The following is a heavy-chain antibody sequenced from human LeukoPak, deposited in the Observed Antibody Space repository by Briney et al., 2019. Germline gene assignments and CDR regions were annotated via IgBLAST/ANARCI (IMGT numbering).Heavy chain of an antibody. D-gene: IGHD6-19*01. V-gene: IGHV4-39*07. Sequence: SETLSLTCTVSGGSISSSSYYWGWIRQPPGKGLEWIGSIYYSGSTYYNPSLKSRVTISVDTSKNQFSLKLSSVTAADTAVYYCARDFRAGNEDYYYYYMDVWGKGTTVTVSS. CDR1: GGSISSSSYY. CDR3: ARDFRAGNEDYYYYYMDV. CDR2: IYYSGST. J-gene: IGHJ6*03.